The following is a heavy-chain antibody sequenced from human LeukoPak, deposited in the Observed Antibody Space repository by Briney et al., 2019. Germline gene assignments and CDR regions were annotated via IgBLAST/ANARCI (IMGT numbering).Heavy chain of an antibody. J-gene: IGHJ4*02. D-gene: IGHD2/OR15-2a*01. Sequence: SETLSLTCVVSGYSITNGDYWGWIRQSPGTGLEWIGSIYNSASTHYNPSLKSRVTILVDTSKNEFSLKMTSVTAADTAMYYCARNSTSGFFDYWGQGTLATVSS. CDR1: GYSITNGDY. V-gene: IGHV4-38-2*01. CDR3: ARNSTSGFFDY. CDR2: IYNSAST.